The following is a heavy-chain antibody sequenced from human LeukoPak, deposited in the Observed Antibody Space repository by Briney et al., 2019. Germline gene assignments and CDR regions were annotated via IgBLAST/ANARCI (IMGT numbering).Heavy chain of an antibody. CDR3: AKAEDYDFWSGIFDY. V-gene: IGHV3-23*01. Sequence: GGSLRLSCAASGFTFSSYAMSWVRQAPGKGLEWVSAISGSGGSTYYADSVKGRFTISRDNSKNTLYLQMNSLRAEDTAVYYCAKAEDYDFWSGIFDYWGQGTLVTVSS. CDR1: GFTFSSYA. CDR2: ISGSGGST. J-gene: IGHJ4*02. D-gene: IGHD3-3*01.